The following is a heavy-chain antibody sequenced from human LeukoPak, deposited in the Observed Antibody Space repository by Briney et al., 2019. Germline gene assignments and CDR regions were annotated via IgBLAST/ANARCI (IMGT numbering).Heavy chain of an antibody. V-gene: IGHV4-4*07. CDR1: GGSISSYY. J-gene: IGHJ5*02. D-gene: IGHD4-17*01. CDR2: LFTSGTT. CDR3: ARNYGDYEGVEYWFDP. Sequence: SETLSLTCTVSGGSISSYYWTWLRQPAGKGPEWIGRLFTSGTTNYNPSLESRITMSVDTSKNQFSLKLSSVTAADTAVYYCARNYGDYEGVEYWFDPWGQGTLVTVSS.